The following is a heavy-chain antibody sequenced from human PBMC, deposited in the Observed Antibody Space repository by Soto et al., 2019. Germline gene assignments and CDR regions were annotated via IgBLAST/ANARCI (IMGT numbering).Heavy chain of an antibody. CDR1: GYSFTSYW. D-gene: IGHD6-13*01. V-gene: IGHV5-10-1*01. CDR2: IDPSDSYT. CDR3: AKKAGSSWYYYSYYGRDV. Sequence: PGESLKISCKGSGYSFTSYWISWVRQMPGKGLEWMGRIDPSDSYTNYSPSFQGHVTISADKSISTAYLQWSSLKASDTAMYYWAKKAGSSWYYYSYYGRDVGGQGPRVTVP. J-gene: IGHJ6*02.